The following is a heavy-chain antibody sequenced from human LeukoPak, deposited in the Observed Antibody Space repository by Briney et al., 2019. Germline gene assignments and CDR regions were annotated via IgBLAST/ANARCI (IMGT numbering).Heavy chain of an antibody. CDR2: ISASGGST. Sequence: GGSLRLSCAASGFTFSSSAMSWVRQVPGKGLEWVSGISASGGSTTYADSVKGRFSISRDNAKNTLYLQMNSLRVEDTAVYYCARGRPHGNDYWGQGTLVTVSS. J-gene: IGHJ4*02. V-gene: IGHV3-23*01. CDR1: GFTFSSSA. D-gene: IGHD4-23*01. CDR3: ARGRPHGNDY.